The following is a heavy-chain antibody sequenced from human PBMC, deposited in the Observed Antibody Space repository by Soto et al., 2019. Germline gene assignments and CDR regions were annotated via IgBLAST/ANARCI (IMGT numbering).Heavy chain of an antibody. CDR2: ISGSDDST. V-gene: IGHV3-23*01. Sequence: EVQLLESGGGLVQPGESLRLSCAASGFTFSSYAMSWVRQAPGKGLEGVSVISGSDDSTYYADSVKGRFTISRDNTKNRLYLQMNSLRAEDTAVDYCAKRSSAFTFDYWGQGTLVTVSS. CDR1: GFTFSSYA. CDR3: AKRSSAFTFDY. J-gene: IGHJ4*02. D-gene: IGHD6-6*01.